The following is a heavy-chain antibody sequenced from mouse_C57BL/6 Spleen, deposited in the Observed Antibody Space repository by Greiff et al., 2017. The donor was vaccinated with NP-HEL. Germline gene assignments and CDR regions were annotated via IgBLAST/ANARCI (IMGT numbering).Heavy chain of an antibody. D-gene: IGHD1-1*01. CDR1: GYTFTEYP. Sequence: VQLQQSGAELVKPGASVKLSCKASGYTFTEYPIHWVKQRSGQGLEWIGWFYPGSGSIKYNEKFKDKATLTADKSSSTVYMELSRLTSEDSAVYFCARHEDSPSMTTVPPDVDYWGQGTTLTVAS. V-gene: IGHV1-62-2*01. CDR3: ARHEDSPSMTTVPPDVDY. CDR2: FYPGSGSI. J-gene: IGHJ2*01.